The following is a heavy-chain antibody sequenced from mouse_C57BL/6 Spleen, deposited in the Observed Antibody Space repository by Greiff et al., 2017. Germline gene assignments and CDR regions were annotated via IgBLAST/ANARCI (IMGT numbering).Heavy chain of an antibody. D-gene: IGHD1-1*01. Sequence: QVQLQQSGAELARPGASVKMSCKASGYTFTSYTMHWVKQRPGQGLEWIGYINPSSGYTKYNQKFKDKATLTAEKSSSTAYMQLSSLTSEDSAVYYCARGTVDYYAMDYWGQGTSVTVSS. CDR1: GYTFTSYT. CDR3: ARGTVDYYAMDY. V-gene: IGHV1-4*01. J-gene: IGHJ4*01. CDR2: INPSSGYT.